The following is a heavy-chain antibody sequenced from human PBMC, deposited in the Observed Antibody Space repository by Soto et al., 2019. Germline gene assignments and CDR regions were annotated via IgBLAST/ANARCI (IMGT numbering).Heavy chain of an antibody. Sequence: QVQLVESGGGVVQPGRSLRLSCAASGFTFSSYGMHWVRQAPGKGLEWVAVIWYDGSNKYYANSVKGRFTISRDNSKNPLYLQMTSLRAEDTAVYYCARGDSGSYPKSDQHWGQGTLVTVSS. CDR3: ARGDSGSYPKSDQH. CDR1: GFTFSSYG. D-gene: IGHD1-26*01. V-gene: IGHV3-33*01. J-gene: IGHJ1*01. CDR2: IWYDGSNK.